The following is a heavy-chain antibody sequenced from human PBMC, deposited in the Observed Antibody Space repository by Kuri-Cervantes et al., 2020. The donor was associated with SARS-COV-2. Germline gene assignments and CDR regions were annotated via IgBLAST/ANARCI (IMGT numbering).Heavy chain of an antibody. Sequence: SETLSLTCTVSGASITHHYWSWMRQPPGKGLEWIGYVHNSGSTSFSPSLRSRVTMSIDTSMSQFSLKLYSVTAADTAIYYCAGASSGLVGACDYWGHGTLVTVSS. J-gene: IGHJ4*01. D-gene: IGHD2-8*02. CDR1: GASITHHY. CDR3: AGASSGLVGACDY. V-gene: IGHV4-59*11. CDR2: VHNSGST.